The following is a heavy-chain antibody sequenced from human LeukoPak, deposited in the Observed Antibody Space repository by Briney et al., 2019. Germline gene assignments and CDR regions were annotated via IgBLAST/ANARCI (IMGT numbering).Heavy chain of an antibody. Sequence: PGESLKISCKGSGYSFTSYWIGWVRQMPGKGLEWMGIIYPGGSDTRNSPSFQGLVTISADKSVSTAYLQWSSLKASDTAMYYCARPGPTVRYFPYWGQGTLVTVSS. J-gene: IGHJ4*02. CDR3: ARPGPTVRYFPY. CDR2: IYPGGSDT. V-gene: IGHV5-51*01. D-gene: IGHD2-21*02. CDR1: GYSFTSYW.